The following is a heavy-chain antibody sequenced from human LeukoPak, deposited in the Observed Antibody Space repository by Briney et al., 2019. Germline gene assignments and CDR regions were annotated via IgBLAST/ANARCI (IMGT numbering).Heavy chain of an antibody. CDR3: VRRGSGSSPPFAY. V-gene: IGHV3-23*01. CDR2: ISGSGETS. J-gene: IGHJ4*02. D-gene: IGHD6-6*01. Sequence: GGSLRLSCAASGFSFGTYAMSWARQAPGKGLEWVSGISGSGETSYYAASVKGRLTISRDNSNNTLYLQMTSLRADDTAVYYCVRRGSGSSPPFAYWGQGALVIVSS. CDR1: GFSFGTYA.